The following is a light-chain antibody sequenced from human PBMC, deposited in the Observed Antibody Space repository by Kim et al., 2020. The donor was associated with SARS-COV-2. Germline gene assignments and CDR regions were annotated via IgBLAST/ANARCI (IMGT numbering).Light chain of an antibody. J-gene: IGLJ2*01. CDR1: SSNIGNNY. CDR3: GTWDSSLSAHVV. Sequence: QKVTISCSGSSSNIGNNYVSWYQQLPGTAPNLLIYDNNKRPSGIPDRFSGSKSGTSATLGITGLQTGDEADYYCGTWDSSLSAHVVFGGGTQLTVL. V-gene: IGLV1-51*01. CDR2: DNN.